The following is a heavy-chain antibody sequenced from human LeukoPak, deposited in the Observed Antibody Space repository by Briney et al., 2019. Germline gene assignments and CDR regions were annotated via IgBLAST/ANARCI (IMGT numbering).Heavy chain of an antibody. D-gene: IGHD5-18*01. J-gene: IGHJ5*02. Sequence: SETLSLTCTVSGGSISSSTYYWGWIRQPPGKGLEWIGTIYYSGTTYYNPSLKSRVTISIDTSTNQFSLKLSSVTAADTAVYYRARGGSYGPWGWFDPWGQGTLVTVSS. CDR3: ARGGSYGPWGWFDP. CDR2: IYYSGTT. V-gene: IGHV4-39*07. CDR1: GGSISSSTYY.